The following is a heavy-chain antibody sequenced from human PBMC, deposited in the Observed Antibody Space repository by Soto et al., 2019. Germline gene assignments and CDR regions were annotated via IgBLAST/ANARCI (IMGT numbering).Heavy chain of an antibody. J-gene: IGHJ4*02. CDR1: GYSFTSLW. CDR2: IYPGDSDT. D-gene: IGHD6-19*01. V-gene: IGHV5-51*04. Sequence: GESLKISCKTSGYSFTSLWIGWVRQMPGKGLEWMGIIYPGDSDTRYSPSFQVQVTISADKPISTAYLQWSSLKASDTAMYYCARSSSSGWDIDYWDPGTLVTVSS. CDR3: ARSSSSGWDIDY.